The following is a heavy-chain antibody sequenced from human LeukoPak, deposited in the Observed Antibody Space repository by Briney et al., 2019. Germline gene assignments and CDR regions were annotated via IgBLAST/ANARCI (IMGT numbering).Heavy chain of an antibody. J-gene: IGHJ4*02. V-gene: IGHV3-23*01. CDR2: ISGSGSDT. CDR3: AKDRHGDYSFEY. D-gene: IGHD4-17*01. CDR1: GFTFSRFA. Sequence: GGCLRLSCAASGFTFSRFAMSWVRQAPGKGLEWVSAISGSGSDTYYADSVKGRFTVSRDNSKNTLYLQMNSLRAEDTALYYCAKDRHGDYSFEYWGQGTLVTVSS.